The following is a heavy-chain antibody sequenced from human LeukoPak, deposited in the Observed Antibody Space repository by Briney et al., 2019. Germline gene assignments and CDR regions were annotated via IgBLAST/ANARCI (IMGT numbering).Heavy chain of an antibody. CDR1: GGSTSSGGYY. J-gene: IGHJ5*02. CDR3: ASTIGNWFDP. CDR2: IYHSGST. V-gene: IGHV4-30-2*01. D-gene: IGHD3-10*01. Sequence: SETLSLTCTVSGGSTSSGGYYWSWIRQPPGKGLEWIGYIYHSGSTYYNPSLKSRVTISVDRSKNQFSLKLSSVTAADTAVYYCASTIGNWFDPWGQGTLVTVSS.